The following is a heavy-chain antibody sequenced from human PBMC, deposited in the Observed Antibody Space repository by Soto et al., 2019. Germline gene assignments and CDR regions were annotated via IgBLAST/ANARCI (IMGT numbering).Heavy chain of an antibody. D-gene: IGHD3-10*01. Sequence: EVQLLESGGGLVQPGGSLRLSCAASGFTFSSYAMSWVRQAPGKGLEWVSAISGSGGSTYYADSVKGRFTISRDNSKNTLYLQMNSQRAEDTAVYYCAKESSMVRGYYYYYYMDVWGKGTTVTVSS. CDR1: GFTFSSYA. J-gene: IGHJ6*03. CDR2: ISGSGGST. CDR3: AKESSMVRGYYYYYYMDV. V-gene: IGHV3-23*01.